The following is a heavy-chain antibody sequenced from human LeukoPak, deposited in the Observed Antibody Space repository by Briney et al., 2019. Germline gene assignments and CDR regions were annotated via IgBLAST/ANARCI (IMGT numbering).Heavy chain of an antibody. V-gene: IGHV3-23*01. CDR1: GFTFSSYA. CDR3: TKGPWDLPHAFDI. CDR2: ISASGGST. D-gene: IGHD1-26*01. Sequence: GGSLRLSCAASGFTFSSYAMSWVRQAPGKGPEWVSAISASGGSTYYADSVKGRFTISRDNSKNTQYLQMNSLRAEDTAIYYCTKGPWDLPHAFDIWGLGTMVTVSS. J-gene: IGHJ3*02.